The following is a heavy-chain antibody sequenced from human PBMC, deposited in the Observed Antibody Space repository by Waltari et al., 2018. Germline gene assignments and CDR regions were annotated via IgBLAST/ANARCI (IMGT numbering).Heavy chain of an antibody. V-gene: IGHV5-51*01. D-gene: IGHD6-19*01. CDR1: GYTVIDSC. CDR3: ARPRRSGWYYSGMDV. J-gene: IGHJ6*02. Sequence: ELQLVQSGAEVNKPGESVKISCQGFGYTVIDSCIAWVRQMPGKGLEWMGVIYPDDSDTRYGPSFQGQVTISADKSINTAYLQWTSLKASDTAVYYCARPRRSGWYYSGMDVWGQGTSLIVSS. CDR2: IYPDDSDT.